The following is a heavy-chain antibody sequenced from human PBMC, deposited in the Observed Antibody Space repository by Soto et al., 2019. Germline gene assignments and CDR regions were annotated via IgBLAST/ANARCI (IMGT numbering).Heavy chain of an antibody. Sequence: SETLSLTCTVSGGSISSSSYYWGWIRQPPGKGLEWIGSIYYSGSTYYNPSLKSRVTISVDTSKNQFSLKLSSVTAADTAVYYCATGEGETYYYDSSGPSDEAFDIWGQGTMVT. CDR1: GGSISSSSYY. CDR2: IYYSGST. V-gene: IGHV4-39*01. D-gene: IGHD3-22*01. CDR3: ATGEGETYYYDSSGPSDEAFDI. J-gene: IGHJ3*02.